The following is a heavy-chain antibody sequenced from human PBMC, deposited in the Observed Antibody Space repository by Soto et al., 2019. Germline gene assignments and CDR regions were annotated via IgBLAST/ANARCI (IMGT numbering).Heavy chain of an antibody. V-gene: IGHV4-30-2*01. J-gene: IGHJ3*02. CDR2: IYHSGST. CDR1: GGSISSGGYS. D-gene: IGHD3-10*01. CDR3: ASVRWGAEAFDI. Sequence: PSETLSLTCAVSGGSISSGGYSWSWIRQPPGKGLEWIGYIYHSGSTYYNPSLKSRVTISVDRSKNQFSLKLSSVTAADTAVYYCASVRWGAEAFDIWGQGTMVTVSS.